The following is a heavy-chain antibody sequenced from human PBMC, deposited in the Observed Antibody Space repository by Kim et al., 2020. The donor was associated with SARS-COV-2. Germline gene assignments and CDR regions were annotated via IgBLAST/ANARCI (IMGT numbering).Heavy chain of an antibody. CDR3: ARVWGSGSYYPHYYYYGMDV. Sequence: SETLSLTCTVSGGSISSSSYYWGWIRQPPGKGLEWIGSIYYSGSTYYNPSLKSRVTISVDTSKNQFSLKLSSVTAADTAVYYCARVWGSGSYYPHYYYYGMDVWGQGTTVTFSS. J-gene: IGHJ6*02. D-gene: IGHD3-10*01. V-gene: IGHV4-39*07. CDR1: GGSISSSSYY. CDR2: IYYSGST.